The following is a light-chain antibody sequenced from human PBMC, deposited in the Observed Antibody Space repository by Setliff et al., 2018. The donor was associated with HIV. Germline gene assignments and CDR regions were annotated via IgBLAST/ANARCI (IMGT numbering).Light chain of an antibody. CDR3: CSYTSYSTRYV. J-gene: IGLJ1*01. V-gene: IGLV2-14*01. CDR2: DVS. Sequence: QSALTQPASVSGSPGQSITISCIGSSSDIGTYNYVSWYQQHPGRAPKLLIYDVSRRPSGVSDRFSGSKSGNSASPTISGLQAEDEADYYCCSYTSYSTRYVFGGGTKAPS. CDR1: SSDIGTYNY.